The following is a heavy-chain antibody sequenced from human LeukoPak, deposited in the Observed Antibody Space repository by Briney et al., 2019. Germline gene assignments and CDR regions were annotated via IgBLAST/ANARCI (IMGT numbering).Heavy chain of an antibody. V-gene: IGHV1-8*01. D-gene: IGHD1-14*01. CDR3: ARGRRRGYYYGMDV. CDR2: MNPNSGNT. CDR1: GYTFTSYD. J-gene: IGHJ6*02. Sequence: EASVKVSCKASGYTFTSYDINWVRQATGQGLEWMGWMNPNSGNTGYAQKFQGRVIMTRNTSISTAYMELSSLRSEDTAVYYCARGRRRGYYYGMDVWGQGTTVTVSS.